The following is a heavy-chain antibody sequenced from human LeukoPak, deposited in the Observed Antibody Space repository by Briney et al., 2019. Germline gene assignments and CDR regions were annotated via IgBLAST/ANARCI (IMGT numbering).Heavy chain of an antibody. CDR3: ARGPYYYDSRWGYGMDV. J-gene: IGHJ6*02. V-gene: IGHV4-34*01. CDR1: GGSFSGYY. D-gene: IGHD3-22*01. Sequence: SETLSLTCAVYGGSFSGYYWSWIRQPPGKGLEWIGEINHSGSTNYNPSLKSRVTISVDTSKNPFSLKLSSVAAADTAVYYCARGPYYYDSRWGYGMDVWGQGTTVTVSS. CDR2: INHSGST.